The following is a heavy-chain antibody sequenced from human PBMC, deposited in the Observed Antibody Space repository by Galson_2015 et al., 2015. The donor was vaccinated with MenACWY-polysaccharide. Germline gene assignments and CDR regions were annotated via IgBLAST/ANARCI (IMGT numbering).Heavy chain of an antibody. CDR2: ISSSGSTG. Sequence: SLRLSCAASGFTFSDYYMTWIRQAPGKGLDWVSYISSSGSTGDYADSVKGRFTISRDNAKNSLYLQMSSLRAEDAAVYYCARDGGCGGYCSSTSCRGAFDIWGQGTVVTVSS. V-gene: IGHV3-11*01. J-gene: IGHJ3*02. CDR1: GFTFSDYY. D-gene: IGHD2-2*01. CDR3: ARDGGCGGYCSSTSCRGAFDI.